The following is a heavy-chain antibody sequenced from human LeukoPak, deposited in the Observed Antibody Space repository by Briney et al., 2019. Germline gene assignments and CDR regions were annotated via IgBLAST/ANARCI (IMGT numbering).Heavy chain of an antibody. Sequence: GGSLRLSCAASGFTFSSYSMNWVRQAPGKGLEWVSSISSSSSYIYYADSVKGRFTISRDNAKNSLYLQMNSLRAEDTAVYYCARDRAEGATLEIFDYWGQGTLVTVSS. CDR1: GFTFSSYS. J-gene: IGHJ4*02. CDR2: ISSSSSYI. CDR3: ARDRAEGATLEIFDY. D-gene: IGHD1-26*01. V-gene: IGHV3-21*01.